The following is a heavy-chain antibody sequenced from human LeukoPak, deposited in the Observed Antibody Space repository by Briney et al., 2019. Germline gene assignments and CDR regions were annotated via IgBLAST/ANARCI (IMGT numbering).Heavy chain of an antibody. V-gene: IGHV3-7*02. Sequence: PGGSLRLSCGASGFTFSDHYMSWVRQAPGKGLEWVANIRGDGNEKYYVDSVKGRFTISRDNAQNSLYLQMSSLRPEDTAIYYCARANWGFDSWGQGTLVTVSS. CDR2: IRGDGNEK. J-gene: IGHJ4*02. D-gene: IGHD7-27*01. CDR3: ARANWGFDS. CDR1: GFTFSDHY.